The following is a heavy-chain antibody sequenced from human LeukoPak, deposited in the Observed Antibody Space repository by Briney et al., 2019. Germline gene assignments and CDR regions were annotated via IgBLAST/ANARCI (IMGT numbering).Heavy chain of an antibody. CDR1: GFTFSSYW. CDR3: ARDLYRIVVVPHYFDY. CDR2: IKQDGSEK. Sequence: PGGSLRLSCAASGFTFSSYWMTWVRQAPGKGLEWVANIKQDGSEKYYVDSVKGRFTVSRDNAKNSLYLQMSSLRAEDTAVYYCARDLYRIVVVPHYFDYWGQGTLVTVSS. J-gene: IGHJ4*02. V-gene: IGHV3-7*01. D-gene: IGHD3-22*01.